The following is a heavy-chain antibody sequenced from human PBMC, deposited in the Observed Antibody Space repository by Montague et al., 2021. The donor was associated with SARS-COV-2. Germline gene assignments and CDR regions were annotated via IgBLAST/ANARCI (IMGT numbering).Heavy chain of an antibody. CDR1: GGSFSGDN. Sequence: SETLSLTCVLYGGSFSGDNWSWIRQPPGKGLEWIGQINHSGSTNYNPSLKSRVTMSVDTSKSQFSLNLRSVTAADTAMYYCATQEDPSGWIPGPFDFWGQGTLLSVSS. V-gene: IGHV4-34*01. CDR3: ATQEDPSGWIPGPFDF. CDR2: INHSGST. D-gene: IGHD6-19*01. J-gene: IGHJ4*02.